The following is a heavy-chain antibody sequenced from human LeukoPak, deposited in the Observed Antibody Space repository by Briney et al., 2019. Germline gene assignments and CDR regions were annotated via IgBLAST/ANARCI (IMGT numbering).Heavy chain of an antibody. V-gene: IGHV4-39*01. D-gene: IGHD1-26*01. CDR3: ARNDRGRPADY. J-gene: IGHJ4*02. CDR2: MHYSGAT. Sequence: PSETLSLTCTASGASFNNSPYYWAWIRQPPGKELEWIVSMHYSGATYYNPSLKSRVTISIDTSKNQFSLRLTSVTAADTAVFYCARNDRGRPADYWGQGTLVTVSS. CDR1: GASFNNSPYY.